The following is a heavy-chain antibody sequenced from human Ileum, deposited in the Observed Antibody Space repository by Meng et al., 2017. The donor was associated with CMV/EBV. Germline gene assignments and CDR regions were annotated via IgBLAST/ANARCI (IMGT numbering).Heavy chain of an antibody. J-gene: IGHJ4*02. CDR3: ARVITGWYADS. CDR2: ISYSGAT. CDR1: GDSISSTFY. Sequence: SETLSLTCTVSGDSISSTFYWGWIRQLPGKGLDWIGCISYSGATYYTPSLQRRVTISVDTSKNQFSLEVSSVTAADTAVYYCARVITGWYADSWGQGMLVTVSS. D-gene: IGHD1-14*01. V-gene: IGHV4-39*07.